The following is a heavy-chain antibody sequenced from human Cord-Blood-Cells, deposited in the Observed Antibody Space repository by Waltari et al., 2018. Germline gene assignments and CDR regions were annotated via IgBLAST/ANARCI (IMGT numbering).Heavy chain of an antibody. CDR3: ARGVPAAPFDY. V-gene: IGHV4-38-2*02. J-gene: IGHJ4*02. CDR1: GYSISSGYY. Sequence: QVQLQESGPGLVKPSETLSLTCTVSGYSISSGYYWGWIRQPPGKGLEWIGSIYHSGSTYYNPSLKSRVTISVDTSKNQFSLKLSSVTAADTAVYYCARGVPAAPFDYWGQGTLVTVSS. CDR2: IYHSGST. D-gene: IGHD2-2*01.